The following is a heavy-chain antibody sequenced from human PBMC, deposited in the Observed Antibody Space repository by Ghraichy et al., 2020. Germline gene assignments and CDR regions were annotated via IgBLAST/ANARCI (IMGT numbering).Heavy chain of an antibody. V-gene: IGHV1-69*13. CDR1: GGTFSSYA. Sequence: SVKVSCKASGGTFSSYAISWVRQAPGQGLEWMGGIIPIFGTANYAQKFQGRVTITADESTSTAYMELSSLRSEDTAVYYCARGIHSSGWYSVANYWGQGTLVTVSS. CDR2: IIPIFGTA. CDR3: ARGIHSSGWYSVANY. J-gene: IGHJ4*02. D-gene: IGHD6-19*01.